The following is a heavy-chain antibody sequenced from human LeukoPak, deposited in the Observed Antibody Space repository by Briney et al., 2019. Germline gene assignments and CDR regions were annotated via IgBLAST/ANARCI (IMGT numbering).Heavy chain of an antibody. J-gene: IGHJ4*02. CDR1: GFTFSSYA. CDR2: ISSSGNTI. V-gene: IGHV3-11*01. Sequence: GGSLRLSCAASGFTFSSYAMSWIRQAPGKGLEWVSYISSSGNTIYYADSVKGRFTISRDNAKNSLYLQMNSLRAEDTAVYYCARGRYYDSSGYSTNDYWGQGTLVTVSS. D-gene: IGHD3-22*01. CDR3: ARGRYYDSSGYSTNDY.